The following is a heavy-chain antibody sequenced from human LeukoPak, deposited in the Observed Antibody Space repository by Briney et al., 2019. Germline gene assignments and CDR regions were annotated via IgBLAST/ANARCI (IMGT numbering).Heavy chain of an antibody. J-gene: IGHJ3*02. CDR2: ISGSGGST. V-gene: IGHV3-23*01. CDR3: AKDLGLIAVAGADAFDI. Sequence: PGGSLRLSCAASGFTFSSYAMSWVRQAPGKGLEWVSAISGSGGSTYYADSVKGRFTISRDNSKNTLYLQMNSLRAEDTAVYYCAKDLGLIAVAGADAFDIWGHGTVVTVSS. D-gene: IGHD6-19*01. CDR1: GFTFSSYA.